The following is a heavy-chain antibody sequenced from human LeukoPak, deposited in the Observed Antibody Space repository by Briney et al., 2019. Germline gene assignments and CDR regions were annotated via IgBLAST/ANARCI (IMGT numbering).Heavy chain of an antibody. D-gene: IGHD3-22*01. CDR1: GGTFSSYV. CDR3: ARVSNDSSPYYYYYMDV. V-gene: IGHV1-69*05. Sequence: SVKVSCKASGGTFSSYVISWVRQAPGQGLEWMGGIIPIFGTANYAQKFQGRVTITTDESTSTAYMELSSLRSEDTAVYYCARVSNDSSPYYYYYMDVWGKGTTVTVSS. J-gene: IGHJ6*03. CDR2: IIPIFGTA.